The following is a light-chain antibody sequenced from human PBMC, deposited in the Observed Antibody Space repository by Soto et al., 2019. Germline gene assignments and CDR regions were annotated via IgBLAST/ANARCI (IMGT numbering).Light chain of an antibody. CDR1: QTISTW. Sequence: DIQMTQSPSSLSASVGDRVTITCRASQTISTWLAWYQQKPGKAPKLLIYDASSLESGVPSRFSGSGSGTEFSLTISSLQPDDIATYYCQQYNIYWTFGQGTKVDIK. CDR2: DAS. J-gene: IGKJ1*01. V-gene: IGKV1-5*01. CDR3: QQYNIYWT.